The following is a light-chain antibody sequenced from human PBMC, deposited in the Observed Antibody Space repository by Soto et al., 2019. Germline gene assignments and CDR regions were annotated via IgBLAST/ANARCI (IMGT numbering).Light chain of an antibody. CDR1: QSVRNTY. Sequence: ENVLAQSPGTLSLSPGERATLSCRASQSVRNTYLAWYQQKPGQAPRLLIYGVSSRATGIPDRFSGSGSGTDFTLTISRLEPEDFAVYYCQQYSSSPVTLGGGTKVDIK. CDR3: QQYSSSPVT. CDR2: GVS. V-gene: IGKV3-20*01. J-gene: IGKJ4*01.